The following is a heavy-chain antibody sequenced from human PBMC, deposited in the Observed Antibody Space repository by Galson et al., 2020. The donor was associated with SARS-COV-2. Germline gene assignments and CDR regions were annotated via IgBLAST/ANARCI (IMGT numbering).Heavy chain of an antibody. D-gene: IGHD3-9*01. CDR2: LYDSGST. V-gene: IGHV4-31*03. CDR1: GGSISNGGYY. J-gene: IGHJ6*02. CDR3: AREGGLRYFDLDYYYYGMDV. Sequence: ASETLSLTCTVSGGSISNGGYYWNWIRQHPGKGLEWTGDLYDSGSTHHNPSLKSRVTISVDTSKNQFSLKLSSVTAADTAVYYCAREGGLRYFDLDYYYYGMDVWGQGTTVTVSS.